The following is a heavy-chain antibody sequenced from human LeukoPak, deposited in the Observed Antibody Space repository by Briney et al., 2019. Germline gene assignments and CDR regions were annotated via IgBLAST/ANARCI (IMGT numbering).Heavy chain of an antibody. CDR2: IYTSGSI. CDR3: ARLSIAVAGIGAFDI. D-gene: IGHD6-19*01. CDR1: GGSISSYY. Sequence: SEALSLTCTVSGGSISSYYWSWIRQPPGKGLEWIGYIYTSGSINYNPSLKSRVTISVDTSKNQFSLKLSSVTAADTAVYYCARLSIAVAGIGAFDIWGQGTMVTVSS. V-gene: IGHV4-4*09. J-gene: IGHJ3*02.